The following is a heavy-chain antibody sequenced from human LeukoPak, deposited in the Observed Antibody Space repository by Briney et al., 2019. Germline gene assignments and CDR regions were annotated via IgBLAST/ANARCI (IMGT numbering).Heavy chain of an antibody. D-gene: IGHD6-13*01. CDR1: GFTFSSYW. CDR3: ARGYSSSWYNRFDY. J-gene: IGHJ4*02. CDR2: IKQDGSEK. Sequence: GGSLRLCCAASGFTFSSYWMSWVRQDPGKGLEWVANIKQDGSEKYYVDSVKGRFTISRDNAKNSLFLQMNSLRAEDTAVYYCARGYSSSWYNRFDYWGQGTLVTVSS. V-gene: IGHV3-7*01.